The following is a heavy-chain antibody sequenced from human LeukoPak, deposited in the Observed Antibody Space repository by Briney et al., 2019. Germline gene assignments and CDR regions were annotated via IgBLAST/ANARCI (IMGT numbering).Heavy chain of an antibody. CDR1: GYSFTSYW. J-gene: IGHJ6*04. CDR2: IDPSDSYT. D-gene: IGHD2-2*03. Sequence: GESLRISCKGSGYSFTSYWINWVRQMPGKGLEWMGRIDPSDSYTNYSPSFQGHVTIPADKSISTAYLQWSSLKASDTAIYYCARAGMDIVIVPAAMQAYYYGMDVWGKGTTVTVSS. V-gene: IGHV5-10-1*01. CDR3: ARAGMDIVIVPAAMQAYYYGMDV.